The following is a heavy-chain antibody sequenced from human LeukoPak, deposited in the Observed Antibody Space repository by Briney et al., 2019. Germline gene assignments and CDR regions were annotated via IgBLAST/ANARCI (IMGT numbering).Heavy chain of an antibody. CDR3: ARDLRYCTNGVCHRGYYYYMDV. V-gene: IGHV3-21*01. D-gene: IGHD2-8*01. J-gene: IGHJ6*03. Sequence: GGSLRLSCAASVFTFSSYSMNCVRQAPGKGLEWVSSISSSSSYIYYADSVKGRFPISRDNAKNSLYLQMNSLRAEDTAVYYCARDLRYCTNGVCHRGYYYYMDVWGKGTTVTVSS. CDR1: VFTFSSYS. CDR2: ISSSSSYI.